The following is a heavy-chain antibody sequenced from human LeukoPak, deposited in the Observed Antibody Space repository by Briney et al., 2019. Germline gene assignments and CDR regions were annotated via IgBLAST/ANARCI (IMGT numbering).Heavy chain of an antibody. CDR2: ISYDGSNK. CDR1: GFTFSSYA. V-gene: IGHV3-30-3*01. J-gene: IGHJ4*02. Sequence: GGSLRLSCAASGFTFSSYAMHWVRQAPGKGLEWVAVISYDGSNKYHADSVKGRFTISRDNSKNTLYLQMNSLRAEDTAVYYCAGGTSYSSSSGVNYWGQGTLVTVSS. CDR3: AGGTSYSSSSGVNY. D-gene: IGHD6-6*01.